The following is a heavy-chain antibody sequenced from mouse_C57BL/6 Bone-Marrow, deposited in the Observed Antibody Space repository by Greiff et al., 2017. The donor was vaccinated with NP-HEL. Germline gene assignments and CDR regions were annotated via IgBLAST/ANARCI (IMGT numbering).Heavy chain of an antibody. V-gene: IGHV2-5*01. D-gene: IGHD1-1*02. CDR1: GFSLTSYG. CDR2: IWRGGST. J-gene: IGHJ4*01. Sequence: VQRVESGPGLVQPSQSLSITCTVSGFSLTSYGVHWVRQSPGKGLEWLGVIWRGGSTDYNAAFMSRLSITKDNSKSQVFFKMNSLQADDTAIYYCAKNPRWIGAMDYWGQGTSVTVSS. CDR3: AKNPRWIGAMDY.